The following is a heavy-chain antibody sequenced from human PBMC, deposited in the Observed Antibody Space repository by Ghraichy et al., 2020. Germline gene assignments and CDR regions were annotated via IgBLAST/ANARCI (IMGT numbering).Heavy chain of an antibody. Sequence: SETLSLTCAVYGGSFSGYYWSWIRQPPGKGLEWIGEINHSGSTNYNPSLKSRVTISVDTSKNQFSLKLSSVTAADTAVYYCARGGLGYCSGGSCYPFGDYWGQGTLVTVSS. CDR2: INHSGST. CDR1: GGSFSGYY. D-gene: IGHD2-15*01. CDR3: ARGGLGYCSGGSCYPFGDY. V-gene: IGHV4-34*01. J-gene: IGHJ4*02.